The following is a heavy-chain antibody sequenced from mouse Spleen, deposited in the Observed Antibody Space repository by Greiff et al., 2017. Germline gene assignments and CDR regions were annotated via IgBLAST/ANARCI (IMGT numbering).Heavy chain of an antibody. Sequence: ESAAELARPGASVKMSCKASGYTFTSYTMHWVKQRPGQGLEWIGYINPSSGYTEYNQKFKDKTTLTADKSSSTAYMQLSSLTSEDSAVYYCARRELGRYYFDYWGQGTTLTVSS. V-gene: IGHV1-4*02. D-gene: IGHD4-1*01. CDR3: ARRELGRYYFDY. CDR2: INPSSGYT. J-gene: IGHJ2*01. CDR1: GYTFTSYT.